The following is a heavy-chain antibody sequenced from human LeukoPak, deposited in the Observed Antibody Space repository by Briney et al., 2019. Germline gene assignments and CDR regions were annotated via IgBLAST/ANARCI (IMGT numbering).Heavy chain of an antibody. CDR1: GGTFSSYA. CDR2: IIPIFGTA. V-gene: IGHV1-69*06. D-gene: IGHD3-16*01. CDR3: AREGRASWDYFYFYYLDV. Sequence: SVKVSCKASGGTFSSYAISWVRQAPGQGLEWMGGIIPIFGTANYAQTFQGRVTITADKSTSTAYMELSSLRSNDTAVYYCAREGRASWDYFYFYYLDVWGKGTTVTVSS. J-gene: IGHJ6*03.